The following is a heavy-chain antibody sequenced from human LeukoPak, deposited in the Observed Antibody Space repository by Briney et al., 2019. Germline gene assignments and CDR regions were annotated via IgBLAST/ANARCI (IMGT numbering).Heavy chain of an antibody. CDR2: VYYSGST. V-gene: IGHV4-59*01. CDR1: GGSISSYY. CDR3: ARWLQLTRAFDI. J-gene: IGHJ3*02. D-gene: IGHD5-24*01. Sequence: SETLSLTCTVSGGSISSYYWSWIRQPPGKGLEWIGYVYYSGSTNYNPSLKSRVTISVDTSKNQFSLKLSSVTAADTAVYYCARWLQLTRAFDIWGQGTMVTVSS.